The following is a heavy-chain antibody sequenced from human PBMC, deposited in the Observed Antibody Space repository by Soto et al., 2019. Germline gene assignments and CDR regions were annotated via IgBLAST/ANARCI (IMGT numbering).Heavy chain of an antibody. J-gene: IGHJ3*02. D-gene: IGHD3-22*01. CDR1: GYSFTSYW. CDR2: IYPGDSDT. V-gene: IGHV5-51*01. CDR3: ARYYYDSSGYYTAFDI. Sequence: GESLKISCKGSGYSFTSYWIGWVRQMPGKGLEWMGIIYPGDSDTRYSPSFQGQVTISADKSISTAFLQWSSLKASDTAMYYCARYYYDSSGYYTAFDIWGQGTMVTVSS.